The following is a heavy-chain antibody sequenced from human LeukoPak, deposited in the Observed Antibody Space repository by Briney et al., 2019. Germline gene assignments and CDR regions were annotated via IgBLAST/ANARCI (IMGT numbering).Heavy chain of an antibody. J-gene: IGHJ4*02. V-gene: IGHV3-64*04. CDR3: ARDPEIGYSSGWPASSILGATNLDY. D-gene: IGHD6-19*01. CDR1: GFTFSSYA. Sequence: GGSLRLSCSASGFTFSSYAMHWVRQAPGKGLEYVSAISSNGGSTYYADSVKGRFTISRDNSKNTLYLQMNSLRAEDTAVYYCARDPEIGYSSGWPASSILGATNLDYWGQGTLVTVSS. CDR2: ISSNGGST.